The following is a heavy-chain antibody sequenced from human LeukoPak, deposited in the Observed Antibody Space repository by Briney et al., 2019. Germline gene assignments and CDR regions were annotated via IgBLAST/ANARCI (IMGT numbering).Heavy chain of an antibody. J-gene: IGHJ4*02. CDR3: ARDLPSDFWSGSPFDY. Sequence: SETLSLTCTVFGYSISSGYYWGWIRQPPGKGLEWIGTIFHSGSTYYNPSLKSRVTISVDTSKNQFSLKLSSVTAADTAVYYCARDLPSDFWSGSPFDYWGQGTLVTVSS. CDR2: IFHSGST. V-gene: IGHV4-38-2*02. D-gene: IGHD3-3*01. CDR1: GYSISSGYY.